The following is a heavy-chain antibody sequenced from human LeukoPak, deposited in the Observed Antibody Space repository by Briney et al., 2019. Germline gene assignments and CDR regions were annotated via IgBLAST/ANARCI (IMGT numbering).Heavy chain of an antibody. CDR1: GFTFSSYS. Sequence: PGGSLRLSCAASGFTFSSYSMNWVRQAPGKGLEWVSYISSSSSTIYYADSVKGRFTISRDNAKNSLYLQMNSLRAEDTAVYYCARERGIAARPDAFDIWGQGTMVTVSS. J-gene: IGHJ3*02. D-gene: IGHD6-6*01. CDR2: ISSSSSTI. CDR3: ARERGIAARPDAFDI. V-gene: IGHV3-48*01.